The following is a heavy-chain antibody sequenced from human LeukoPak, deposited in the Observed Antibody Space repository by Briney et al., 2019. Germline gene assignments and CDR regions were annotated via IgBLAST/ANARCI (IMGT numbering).Heavy chain of an antibody. D-gene: IGHD4-17*01. CDR2: IGTAGDT. J-gene: IGHJ4*02. CDR1: GFTFSSYD. Sequence: GRSLRLSCAASGFTFSSYDMHWVRQATGKGLEWVSAIGTAGDTYYPGPVKGRFTISRENAKNSLYLQMSSLRAGDTAVYYCARADGDYGFDYWGQGTLVTVSS. V-gene: IGHV3-13*01. CDR3: ARADGDYGFDY.